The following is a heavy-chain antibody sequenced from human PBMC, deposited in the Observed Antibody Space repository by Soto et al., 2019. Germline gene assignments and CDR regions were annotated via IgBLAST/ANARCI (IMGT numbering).Heavy chain of an antibody. CDR1: GFTFISYW. J-gene: IGHJ4*02. CDR2: IKQDGSEK. CDR3: ASTLVATIIDY. Sequence: GGSLRLSCAASGFTFISYWMSWVRQAPGKGLEWVANIKQDGSEKYYVDSVKGRFTISRDNAKNSLYLQMNSLRAEDTAVYYCASTLVATIIDYWGQGTLVTVSS. V-gene: IGHV3-7*01. D-gene: IGHD5-12*01.